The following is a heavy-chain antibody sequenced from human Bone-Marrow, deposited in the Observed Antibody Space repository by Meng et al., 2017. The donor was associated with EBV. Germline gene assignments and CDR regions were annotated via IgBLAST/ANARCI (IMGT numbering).Heavy chain of an antibody. CDR2: ISHAGST. Sequence: VLRQLWRARLLKPSEPLSPTCAVYGESFSAYYGSWARQSPGKGLEWIGEISHAGSTNYNPSLSSRVTISIDTSKNQFSLRLNSVTAADRGVYYCARYSSGWQKYFQYWDQGTLVTVSS. CDR1: GESFSAYY. D-gene: IGHD6-19*01. CDR3: ARYSSGWQKYFQY. V-gene: IGHV4-34*02. J-gene: IGHJ1*01.